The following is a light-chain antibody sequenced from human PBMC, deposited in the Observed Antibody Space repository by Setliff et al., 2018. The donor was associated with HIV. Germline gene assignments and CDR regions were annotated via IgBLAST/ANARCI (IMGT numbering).Light chain of an antibody. J-gene: IGLJ1*01. Sequence: QSVLTQPRSVSGSPGQSVTISCSGFSSDVGTYNFVSWYQKHPGKAPKLMIYDVTKRPSGVPDRFSGSKSANTASLTISGLQAEDEADYYCCSSAGTYTYVFGTGTKVTVL. CDR1: SSDVGTYNF. CDR3: CSSAGTYTYV. V-gene: IGLV2-11*01. CDR2: DVT.